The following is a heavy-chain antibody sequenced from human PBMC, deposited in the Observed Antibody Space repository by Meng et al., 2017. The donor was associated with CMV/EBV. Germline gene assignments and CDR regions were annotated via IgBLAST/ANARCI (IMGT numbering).Heavy chain of an antibody. J-gene: IGHJ4*02. CDR3: ARIAAAGRFDY. D-gene: IGHD6-13*01. V-gene: IGHV2-5*01. CDR2: IYWSDSK. CDR1: GFSLRTSGAG. Sequence: FKDFRPTLVIPTKTLSLTCTVSGFSLRTSGAGVAWFRQPPAKALEWLALIYWSDSKRYSPSLKSRLTITKDTSKIHVVLTMTNMDPVDTATYYCARIAAAGRFDYWGQGTLVTVSS.